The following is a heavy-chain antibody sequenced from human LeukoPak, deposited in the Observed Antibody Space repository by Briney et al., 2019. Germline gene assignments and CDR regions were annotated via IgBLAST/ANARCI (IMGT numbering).Heavy chain of an antibody. J-gene: IGHJ5*02. CDR1: GYTFTGYY. D-gene: IGHD6-13*01. Sequence: APVKVSCKASGYTFTGYYMHWVRQAPGQGLEWMGWINPNSGGTNYAQKFQGRVTMTRDTSITTAYMELSRLRSDDTAVYYCARDLVHSSSWQLGHNWFDPWGQGTLVAVSS. V-gene: IGHV1-2*02. CDR3: ARDLVHSSSWQLGHNWFDP. CDR2: INPNSGGT.